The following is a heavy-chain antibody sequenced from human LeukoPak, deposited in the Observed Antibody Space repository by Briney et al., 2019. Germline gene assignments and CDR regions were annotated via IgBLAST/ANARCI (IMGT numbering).Heavy chain of an antibody. D-gene: IGHD4-23*01. CDR1: GGSIISGSKY. J-gene: IGHJ4*02. Sequence: PSETLSLTCTVSGGSIISGSKYWGWIRQAPGTGLEWIGSIYYSGTTYYNPSLKSRVTMSVDTSKNQFSLNLISLTAADTAVYYCARDSRHDYGGNSYYFDYWGQGTLVTVSS. V-gene: IGHV4-39*07. CDR3: ARDSRHDYGGNSYYFDY. CDR2: IYYSGTT.